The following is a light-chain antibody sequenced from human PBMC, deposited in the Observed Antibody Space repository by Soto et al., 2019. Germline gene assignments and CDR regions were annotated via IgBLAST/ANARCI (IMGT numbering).Light chain of an antibody. V-gene: IGKV1-5*03. J-gene: IGKJ1*01. CDR2: KAS. CDR1: QSISTW. CDR3: QQYNSYGWT. Sequence: DIQMTQSPSTLSASVGDRVTITCRASQSISTWLAWYQQKPGKATKLLIYKASSLECGVPSRFSGSGSGTEFTLTIRCLQPDDCATYYCQQYNSYGWTFGQWTKVEIK.